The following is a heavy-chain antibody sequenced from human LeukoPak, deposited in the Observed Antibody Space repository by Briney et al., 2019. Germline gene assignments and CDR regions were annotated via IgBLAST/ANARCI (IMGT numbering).Heavy chain of an antibody. V-gene: IGHV3-9*01. CDR2: ISWNSGSI. Sequence: GRSLRLSCAASGFTFDDYAMHWVRQAPGKGLEWVSGISWNSGSIVYADSVKGRFTISRDNAKNSLYLQMNSLRAEDTTLYYCAKDTVTYYYDSSGYFDYWGQGTLVTVSS. CDR1: GFTFDDYA. J-gene: IGHJ4*02. CDR3: AKDTVTYYYDSSGYFDY. D-gene: IGHD3-22*01.